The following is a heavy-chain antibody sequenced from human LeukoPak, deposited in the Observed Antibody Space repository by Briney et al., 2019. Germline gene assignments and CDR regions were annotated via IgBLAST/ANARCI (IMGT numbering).Heavy chain of an antibody. D-gene: IGHD3-10*01. V-gene: IGHV3-30*03. CDR3: ARVGYYASGPFSYFDY. J-gene: IGHJ4*02. CDR1: GFTFSGYG. CDR2: ISYDGSNE. Sequence: GGSLRLSCAASGFTFSGYGMHWVRQAPGKGLEWVAVISYDGSNEYHADSVKGRFTISRDNSKNTLYLQMNSLSVEDTAVYYCARVGYYASGPFSYFDYWGQGTLVTVSS.